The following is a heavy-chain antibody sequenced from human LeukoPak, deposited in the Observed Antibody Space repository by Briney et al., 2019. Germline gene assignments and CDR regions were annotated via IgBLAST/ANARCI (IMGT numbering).Heavy chain of an antibody. CDR1: GFTFSSYA. Sequence: PGGSLRLSCEVSGFTFSSYAVHWVRQAPGKGLEWVAVISYDGSNKYYAGSVKGRFTISRDNSKSTLYLQMNSLRAEDTAVYYCAKDIVVVPAAQDAFDIWGQGTMVTVSS. J-gene: IGHJ3*02. CDR2: ISYDGSNK. V-gene: IGHV3-30-3*02. CDR3: AKDIVVVPAAQDAFDI. D-gene: IGHD2-2*01.